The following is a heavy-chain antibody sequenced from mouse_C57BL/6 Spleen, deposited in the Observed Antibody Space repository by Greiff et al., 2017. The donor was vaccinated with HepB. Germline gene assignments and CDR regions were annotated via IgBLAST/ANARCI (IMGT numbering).Heavy chain of an antibody. CDR3: AREGDGWFAY. CDR1: GFTFSDYY. V-gene: IGHV5-16*01. Sequence: EVQVVESEGGLVQPGSSMKLSCTASGFTFSDYYMAWVRQVPEKGLEWVANINYDGSSTYYLDSLKSRFIISRDNAKNILYLQMSSLKSEDTATYYCAREGDGWFAYWGQGTLVTVSA. CDR2: INYDGSST. J-gene: IGHJ3*01. D-gene: IGHD3-3*01.